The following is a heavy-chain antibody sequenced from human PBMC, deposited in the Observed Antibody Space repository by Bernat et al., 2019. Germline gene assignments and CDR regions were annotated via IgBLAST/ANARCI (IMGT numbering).Heavy chain of an antibody. CDR2: IYYSGST. V-gene: IGHV4-31*11. CDR1: GASISSGDYY. Sequence: QVQLHESGPGLVKPSQTLSLTCAVSGASISSGDYYWSWIRQPPGKGLEWIGYIYYSGSTYYNPSLKSRVTISVDTSKNQFSLKLSSVTAADTAVYYCARRGVVNDGMDVWGQGTTVTVSS. J-gene: IGHJ6*02. CDR3: ARRGVVNDGMDV. D-gene: IGHD3-3*01.